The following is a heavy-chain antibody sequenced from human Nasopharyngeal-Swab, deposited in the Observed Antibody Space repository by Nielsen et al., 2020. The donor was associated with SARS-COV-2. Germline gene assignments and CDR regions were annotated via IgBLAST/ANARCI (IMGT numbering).Heavy chain of an antibody. CDR1: DYSISSYY. Sequence: SETLSLTCTVSDYSISSYYWTWIRQPPGKGLEWIGYIYYSGSPNYNPSLKSRVTISVDTSKNQFSLKLSSVTAADTAVYYCARILTIFGVVASYYFDYWGQGTLVTVSS. J-gene: IGHJ4*02. D-gene: IGHD3-3*01. V-gene: IGHV4-59*13. CDR2: IYYSGSP. CDR3: ARILTIFGVVASYYFDY.